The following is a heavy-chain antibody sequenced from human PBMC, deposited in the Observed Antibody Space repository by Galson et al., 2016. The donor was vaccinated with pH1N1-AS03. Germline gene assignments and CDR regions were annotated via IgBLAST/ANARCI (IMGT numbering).Heavy chain of an antibody. V-gene: IGHV4-4*07. Sequence: LSLTCSVSGGSISGNFWTWIRQPAGEGLEWIGRMDSSGRKNYNSSLESRVTLSVDTSKNQFPLRLTSVTAADTAVYYCARESSGLGRGLDYWGQGTLVTVSS. CDR1: GGSISGNF. CDR3: ARESSGLGRGLDY. CDR2: MDSSGRK. J-gene: IGHJ4*02. D-gene: IGHD3-10*01.